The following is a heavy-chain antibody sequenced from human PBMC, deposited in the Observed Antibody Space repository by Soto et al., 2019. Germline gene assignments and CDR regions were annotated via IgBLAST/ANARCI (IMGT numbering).Heavy chain of an antibody. Sequence: SETLSLTCTVSGGSISSSIYYWGWIRHPPGNGLEWIGSIYYSGSTYYNPSLKSRVTISVDTSKNQFSLKLSSVTAADTAVYYCARHVLEPAAGNWFAPWGQGSMVTVYS. D-gene: IGHD6-13*01. CDR2: IYYSGST. J-gene: IGHJ5*02. V-gene: IGHV4-39*01. CDR1: GGSISSSIYY. CDR3: ARHVLEPAAGNWFAP.